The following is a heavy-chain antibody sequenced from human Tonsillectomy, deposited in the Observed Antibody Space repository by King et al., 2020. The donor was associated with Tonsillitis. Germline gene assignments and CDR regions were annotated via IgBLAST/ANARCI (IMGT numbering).Heavy chain of an antibody. D-gene: IGHD3-10*01. CDR2: TSFDGSDL. CDR1: GFTLSFYA. V-gene: IGHV3-30*03. Sequence: VQLVESGGGVVQPGGSLRLSCAASGFTLSFYAMHWGRPAPGKGLEWVVFTSFDGSDLCWADSFKGRFTISRDKSKNTLFLQMNSLIAEDTAVYYCAREIYYGSGRSFDNWGQGTLVTVSS. CDR3: AREIYYGSGRSFDN. J-gene: IGHJ4*02.